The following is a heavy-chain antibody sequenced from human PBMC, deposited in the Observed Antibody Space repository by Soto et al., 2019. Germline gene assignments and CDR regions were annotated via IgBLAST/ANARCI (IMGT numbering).Heavy chain of an antibody. J-gene: IGHJ5*02. CDR1: GGSISSGGYY. D-gene: IGHD3-22*01. Sequence: SETLSLTCTVSGGSISSGGYYWSWIRQHPGKGLEWIGYIYYSGSTYYNPSLKSRVTISVDTSKNQFSLKLSSVTAADTAVYYCARVRAYYYDSSGYYSWFDPWGQGTLVTVSS. CDR3: ARVRAYYYDSSGYYSWFDP. V-gene: IGHV4-31*03. CDR2: IYYSGST.